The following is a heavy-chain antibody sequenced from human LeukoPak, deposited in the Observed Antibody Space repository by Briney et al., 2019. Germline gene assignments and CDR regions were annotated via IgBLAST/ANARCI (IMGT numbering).Heavy chain of an antibody. CDR1: GFTFSSYS. CDR2: ISSSSSYI. V-gene: IGHV3-21*04. J-gene: IGHJ4*02. D-gene: IGHD2-2*01. Sequence: GGSLRLSCAASGFTFSSYSMNWVRQAPGKGLEWVSSISSSSSYIYYADSVKGRFTISRDNAKNSVYLQMNSLRAEDTALYPSARAPYAGRWLPYYFDYWGQATLVTASS. CDR3: ARAPYAGRWLPYYFDY.